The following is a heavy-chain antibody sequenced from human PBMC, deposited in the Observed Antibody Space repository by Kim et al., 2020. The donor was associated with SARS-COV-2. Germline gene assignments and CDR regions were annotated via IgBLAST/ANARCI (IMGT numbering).Heavy chain of an antibody. CDR2: ISWNSGSI. Sequence: GGSLRLSCAASGFTFDDYAMHWVRQAPGKGLEWVSGISWNSGSIGYADSVKGRFTISRDNAKNSLYLQMNSLRAEDTALYYCAKDGIGYMRRFDPWGQGTLVTVSS. CDR1: GFTFDDYA. D-gene: IGHD6-13*01. J-gene: IGHJ5*02. V-gene: IGHV3-9*01. CDR3: AKDGIGYMRRFDP.